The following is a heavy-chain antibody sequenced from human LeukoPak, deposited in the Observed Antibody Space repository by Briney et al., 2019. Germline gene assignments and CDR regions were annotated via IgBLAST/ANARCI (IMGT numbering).Heavy chain of an antibody. V-gene: IGHV3-21*01. CDR2: ISSTSSYI. D-gene: IGHD3-10*01. CDR3: ASIPVGVFSPQVQARDY. J-gene: IGHJ4*02. CDR1: GFTFSNYE. Sequence: KTGGSLRLSCAASGFTFSNYEMHWVRQAPGKGLEWVSFISSTSSYIYYADSVKGRFTISRDNARNSLYLQMNSLRAEDTAVYYCASIPVGVFSPQVQARDYWGQGTLVTVSS.